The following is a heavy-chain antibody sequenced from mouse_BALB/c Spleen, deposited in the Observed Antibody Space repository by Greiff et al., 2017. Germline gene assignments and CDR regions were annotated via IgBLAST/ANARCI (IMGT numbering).Heavy chain of an antibody. J-gene: IGHJ3*01. Sequence: VQLQQPGAELVKPGASVKLSCKASGYTFTSYWMHWVKQRPGQGLEWIGEINPSNGRTNYNEKFKSKATLTVDKSSSTAYMQLSSLTSEDSAVYYCARMGYYYGSSSWFAYWGQGTLVTVSA. V-gene: IGHV1S81*02. CDR3: ARMGYYYGSSSWFAY. CDR1: GYTFTSYW. D-gene: IGHD1-1*01. CDR2: INPSNGRT.